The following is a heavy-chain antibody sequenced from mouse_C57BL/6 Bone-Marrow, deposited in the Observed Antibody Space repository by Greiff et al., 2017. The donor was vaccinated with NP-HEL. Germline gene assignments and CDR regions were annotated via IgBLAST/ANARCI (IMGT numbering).Heavy chain of an antibody. CDR1: GYTFPGYW. CDR3: AIYSKYAMDY. D-gene: IGHD2-5*01. Sequence: QVQLQQSGAELMKPGASVKLSCKATGYTFPGYWIEWVKQRPGHGLEWIGEILPGRGSTNYNEKFKGKATLTADTSSNTAYMQLSSLTTEDSAIYYCAIYSKYAMDYWGQGTSVTVSS. J-gene: IGHJ4*01. CDR2: ILPGRGST. V-gene: IGHV1-9*01.